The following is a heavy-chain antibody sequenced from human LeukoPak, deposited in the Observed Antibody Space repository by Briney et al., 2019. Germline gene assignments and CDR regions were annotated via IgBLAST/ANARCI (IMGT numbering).Heavy chain of an antibody. CDR1: GFTFSSYG. Sequence: RRSLRLSCAASGFTFSSYGMHWVRQAPGKGLEWVAVIWYDGSNKYYADSVKGRFTISRDNSKNTLYLQMNSLRAEDTAVYYCAKGPTRTGNYFDYWGQGTLVTVSS. CDR2: IWYDGSNK. J-gene: IGHJ4*02. V-gene: IGHV3-33*06. CDR3: AKGPTRTGNYFDY. D-gene: IGHD3-10*01.